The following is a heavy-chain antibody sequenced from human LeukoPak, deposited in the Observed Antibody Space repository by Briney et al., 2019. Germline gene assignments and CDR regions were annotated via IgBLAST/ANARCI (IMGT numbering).Heavy chain of an antibody. J-gene: IGHJ4*02. CDR1: GFTVTGNY. CDR2: IKSDGSST. Sequence: PGRSLRLSCAASGFTVTGNYMSWVRQAPGKGLEWVSRIKSDGSSTSYADSVKGRSTISRDNAKNTLYLQMTSLRAEDTAVYYCARDRGSTEFDYWGQGTLVTVSS. V-gene: IGHV3-74*01. D-gene: IGHD1-26*01. CDR3: ARDRGSTEFDY.